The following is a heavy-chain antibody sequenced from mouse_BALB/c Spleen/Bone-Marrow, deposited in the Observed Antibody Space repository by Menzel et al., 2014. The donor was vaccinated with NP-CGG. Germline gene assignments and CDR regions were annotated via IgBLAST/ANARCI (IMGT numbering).Heavy chain of an antibody. Sequence: QLQLKESGAEPVRPGTSVKVSCKASGYAFSNYLIEWVKQRPGQGLEWIGVIHPGSGDTNYNEKFKGKATLTADKSSSTACMQLSSLTSDDSAVYFCARDWDWYFDVWGAGTTVTVPS. CDR3: ARDWDWYFDV. D-gene: IGHD4-1*01. J-gene: IGHJ1*01. V-gene: IGHV1-54*01. CDR2: IHPGSGDT. CDR1: GYAFSNYL.